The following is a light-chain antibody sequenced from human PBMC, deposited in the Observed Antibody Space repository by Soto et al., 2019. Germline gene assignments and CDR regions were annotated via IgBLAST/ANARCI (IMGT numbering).Light chain of an antibody. CDR3: AAWDDSLNGLV. CDR2: RDN. CDR1: SSNIGSNT. Sequence: QSVLTQPPSASGTPGPRVTISCSGSSSNIGSNTVTWYQQFPGTAPKLLIYRDNRRPSGVPDRFSGSKSGTSASLAISELQSEDEADYFCAAWDDSLNGLVFGGGTKLNVL. J-gene: IGLJ2*01. V-gene: IGLV1-44*01.